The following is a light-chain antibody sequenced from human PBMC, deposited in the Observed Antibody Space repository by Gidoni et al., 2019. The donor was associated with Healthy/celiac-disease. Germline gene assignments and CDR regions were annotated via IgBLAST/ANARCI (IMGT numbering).Light chain of an antibody. V-gene: IGLV1-44*01. J-gene: IGLJ3*02. CDR1: SSNIGSNT. CDR2: SNN. CDR3: AAWDDSLNGWV. Sequence: QSVLTQPPSASGTPGQRVTISCSGSSSNIGSNTVNWYQQLPGTAPKLLIYSNNQRPSGVPDRFSGSKSGTSVLAISGLQSEDEADYYCAAWDDSLNGWVFGGGTKLTVL.